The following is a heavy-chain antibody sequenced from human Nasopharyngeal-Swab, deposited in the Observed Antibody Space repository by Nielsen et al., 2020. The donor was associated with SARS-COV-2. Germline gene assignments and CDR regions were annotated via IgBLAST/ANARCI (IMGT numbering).Heavy chain of an antibody. Sequence: SETLSLTCTVSGGSMNSYYWYWIRQPPGKGLEWIGYVFNSWSTEYSPSLKRRATISVDTSNNQFSPKLSSVTAADTAVYFCARVQVDDDFWTGYHFDYWGQGTLVTVSS. CDR3: ARVQVDDDFWTGYHFDY. CDR2: VFNSWST. J-gene: IGHJ4*02. D-gene: IGHD3/OR15-3a*01. CDR1: GGSMNSYY. V-gene: IGHV4-59*01.